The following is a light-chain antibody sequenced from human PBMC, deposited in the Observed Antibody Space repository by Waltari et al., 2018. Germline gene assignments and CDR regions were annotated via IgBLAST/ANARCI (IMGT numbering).Light chain of an antibody. J-gene: IGKJ4*01. Sequence: ETVMTQSPGTLSVSPGDRVTLSCRASQTVYGEVAWYQQKSGQTPRLLIYGASTRGTSVPARFSGSGSGTEFTLTISSLQSEDFGVYYCQQYYNWPLTFGGGTKVEIK. CDR1: QTVYGE. V-gene: IGKV3-15*01. CDR2: GAS. CDR3: QQYYNWPLT.